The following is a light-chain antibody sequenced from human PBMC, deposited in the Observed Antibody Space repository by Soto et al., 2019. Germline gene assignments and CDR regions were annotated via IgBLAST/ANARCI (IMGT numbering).Light chain of an antibody. CDR1: QSVSSN. CDR3: QQYNNWPMT. J-gene: IGKJ1*01. CDR2: GAS. Sequence: EIVMTQSPATLSVSPGERATLSCRASQSVSSNLVWYQQKPGQAPRLLIYGASTRATGIPARFSGSGSGTEFTLTISSLQSEDFVVYYCQQYNNWPMTFGQGTKVEIK. V-gene: IGKV3-15*01.